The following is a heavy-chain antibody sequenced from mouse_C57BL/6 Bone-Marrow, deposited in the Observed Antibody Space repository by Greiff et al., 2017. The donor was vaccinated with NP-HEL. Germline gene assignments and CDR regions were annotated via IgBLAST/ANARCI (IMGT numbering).Heavy chain of an antibody. CDR1: GFTFSDYY. Sequence: EVKVVDSGGGLVQPGGSLKLSCAASGFTFSDYYMYWVRQTPEKRLEWVAYISNGGGSTYYPDTVKGRFTISRDNAKNTLYLQMSRLKSEDTAMYYCAISTMVTTYYAMDYWGQGTSVTVSS. CDR2: ISNGGGST. D-gene: IGHD2-2*01. V-gene: IGHV5-12*01. CDR3: AISTMVTTYYAMDY. J-gene: IGHJ4*01.